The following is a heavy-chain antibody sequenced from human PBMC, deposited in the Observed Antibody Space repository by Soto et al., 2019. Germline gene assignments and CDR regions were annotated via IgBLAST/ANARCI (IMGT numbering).Heavy chain of an antibody. CDR2: IFYTGDT. CDR1: DGSIGSNY. CDR3: ASEWGRYRFDY. V-gene: IGHV4-59*01. Sequence: QLQLLESGPGLVKPSETLSLTCAVPDGSIGSNYWNWVRQPPGKGLEWIGYIFYTGDTKYNPSLRSRATMSVDTSRHQLSLKLSSVAAAATDVYYCASEWGRYRFDYWGQGIMVTVSS. D-gene: IGHD3-16*01. J-gene: IGHJ4*02.